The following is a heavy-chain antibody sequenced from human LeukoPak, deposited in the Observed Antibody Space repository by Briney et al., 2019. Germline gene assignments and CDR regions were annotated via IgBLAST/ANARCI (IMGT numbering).Heavy chain of an antibody. D-gene: IGHD3-10*01. J-gene: IGHJ3*02. Sequence: GGSLRLSCAASGFTFSSYAMSWVRQAPGKGLEWVSAISTTGIATYYADSVKGRFTISRDKSKNTLYLQMSGLRAEDTAVYYCARDWFPHPGSPDAFDIWGQGTMVTVSS. CDR1: GFTFSSYA. CDR2: ISTTGIAT. CDR3: ARDWFPHPGSPDAFDI. V-gene: IGHV3-23*01.